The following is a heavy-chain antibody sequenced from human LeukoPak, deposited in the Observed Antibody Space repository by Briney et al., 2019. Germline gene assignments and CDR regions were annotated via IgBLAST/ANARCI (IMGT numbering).Heavy chain of an antibody. CDR2: IYYSGST. D-gene: IGHD3-10*01. V-gene: IGHV4-59*12. CDR1: GGSISSYY. J-gene: IGHJ4*02. CDR3: ARDLSGSLYFDF. Sequence: PSETLSLTCTVSGGSISSYYWSWIRQPSGKGLEWIGYIYYSGSTNYNPSLKSRVTISVDTSKNQFSLKLSSVTAADTAVYFCARDLSGSLYFDFWGPGVLVTVSS.